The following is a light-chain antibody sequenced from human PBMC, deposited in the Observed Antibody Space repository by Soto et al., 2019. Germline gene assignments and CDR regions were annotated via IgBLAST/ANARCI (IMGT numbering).Light chain of an antibody. V-gene: IGLV2-14*01. Sequence: QSVLTQPAYVSGSPGQSITISCTGTSSDIGGYNYVSWYQQHPGKAPKLMIYEVSNRPSGVSNRFSGSKSGNTASLTISGLQAEDEADYYCSSYTSSNTRYVFGTGTKLTVL. CDR2: EVS. CDR1: SSDIGGYNY. J-gene: IGLJ1*01. CDR3: SSYTSSNTRYV.